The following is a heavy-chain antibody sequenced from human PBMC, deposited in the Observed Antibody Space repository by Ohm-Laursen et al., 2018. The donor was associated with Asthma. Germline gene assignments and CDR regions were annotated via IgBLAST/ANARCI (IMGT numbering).Heavy chain of an antibody. Sequence: SLRLSCAASGFTFSDYYMSFIRQAPGKGLEWVSYIGNSGSAIYYADSVKGRFTLSRDNAKNSLYLQMNSLRAEDTAVYYCAKGGSSSWYEMDVWGQGTTVTVSS. CDR1: GFTFSDYY. V-gene: IGHV3-11*01. D-gene: IGHD6-13*01. CDR3: AKGGSSSWYEMDV. J-gene: IGHJ6*02. CDR2: IGNSGSAI.